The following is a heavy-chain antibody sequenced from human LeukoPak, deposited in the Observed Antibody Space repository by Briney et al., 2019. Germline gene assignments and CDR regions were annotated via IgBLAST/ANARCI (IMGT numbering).Heavy chain of an antibody. D-gene: IGHD3-22*01. Sequence: SETLSLTCTVSGGSISSGGYSWSWIRQHPGKGLEWIGYIYYSGSTYYNPSLKSRVTISVDTSKNQFSLKLSSVTAADTAVYYCARAPDDSSGYYYVSGPTYFDYWGQGTLVTVSS. V-gene: IGHV4-31*03. CDR3: ARAPDDSSGYYYVSGPTYFDY. CDR2: IYYSGST. CDR1: GGSISSGGYS. J-gene: IGHJ4*02.